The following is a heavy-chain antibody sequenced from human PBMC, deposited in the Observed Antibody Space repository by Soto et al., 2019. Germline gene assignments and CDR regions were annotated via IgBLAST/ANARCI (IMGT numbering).Heavy chain of an antibody. V-gene: IGHV3-23*01. J-gene: IGHJ4*02. D-gene: IGHD6-13*01. CDR1: GFTFSIYA. Sequence: EVQLLESGGGLVQPGGSLRLSCAAAGFTFSIYAMSWVRQAPGKGLEWVSAISGSGGSTYYADSVKGRFTISRDNSKKTLYMQMHSLRADDTAVYYCAKASRGGAATLIRDYWGQGTLVTVSS. CDR3: AKASRGGAATLIRDY. CDR2: ISGSGGST.